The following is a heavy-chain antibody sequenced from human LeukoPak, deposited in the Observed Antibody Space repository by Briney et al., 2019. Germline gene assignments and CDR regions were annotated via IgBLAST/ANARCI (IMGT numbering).Heavy chain of an antibody. V-gene: IGHV1-18*01. CDR2: ISAYNDNT. D-gene: IGHD5-12*01. J-gene: IGHJ5*02. Sequence: ASVKVSCKASGYSFSSYGITWVRQAPGQGLEWMGWISAYNDNTKYAQKFQDRVITTGDTSTSTAYMELTRLTSDDTAVYYCARVRLPIVGTIGWFDLWGQGTPVTVSS. CDR1: GYSFSSYG. CDR3: ARVRLPIVGTIGWFDL.